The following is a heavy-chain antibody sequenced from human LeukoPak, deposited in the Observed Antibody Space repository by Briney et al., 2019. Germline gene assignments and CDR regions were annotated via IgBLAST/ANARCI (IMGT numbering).Heavy chain of an antibody. CDR1: GDPMNNYY. V-gene: IGHV4-4*07. J-gene: IGHJ4*02. Sequence: SETLSLTCTVPGDPMNNYYWTWMRQPAGKGLEWIGRIYISGNTMYKPSLQSRVTMSLDTSKNHFSPQLRCVTAADTPVYCCARGGVLHTYFDYWGQGTLVSVSS. D-gene: IGHD3-16*01. CDR3: ARGGVLHTYFDY. CDR2: IYISGNT.